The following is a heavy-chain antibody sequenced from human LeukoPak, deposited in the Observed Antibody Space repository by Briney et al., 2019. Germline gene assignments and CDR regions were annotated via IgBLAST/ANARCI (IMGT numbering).Heavy chain of an antibody. CDR2: IYYSGRT. J-gene: IGHJ3*02. CDR1: GDSINSYY. D-gene: IGHD5-24*01. CDR3: ARGRWLPNAFDI. V-gene: IGHV4-59*01. Sequence: SETLSLTCTVSGDSINSYYWNWIRQPPGKGLEWIGYIYYSGRTDYNPSLKSRFTTSVDTSKHQFSMKLKSVTAADTAVYFCARGRWLPNAFDIWGQGTMVTVSS.